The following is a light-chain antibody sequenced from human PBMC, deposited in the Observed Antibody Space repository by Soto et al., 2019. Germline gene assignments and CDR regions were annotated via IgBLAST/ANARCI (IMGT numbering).Light chain of an antibody. V-gene: IGLV1-40*01. CDR1: SSDIGAGYR. J-gene: IGLJ2*01. CDR2: EVN. Sequence: QSVLTQPPSVSGAPGERVTISCTGSSSDIGAGYRVRWYQQVPGTAPKLLIYEVNNRPSGVSSRFSGSKSGNTASLTISGLQTEDEADYYCSSFTTSSTLVVFGGGTKLTVL. CDR3: SSFTTSSTLVV.